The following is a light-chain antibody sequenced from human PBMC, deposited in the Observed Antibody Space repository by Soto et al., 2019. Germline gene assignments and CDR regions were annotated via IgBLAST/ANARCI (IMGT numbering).Light chain of an antibody. CDR1: SSDVGGYNY. CDR2: EVS. CDR3: SSYTSSSTYV. J-gene: IGLJ1*01. V-gene: IGLV2-14*01. Sequence: QSALTQPASVSGSPGQSITISCTGTSSDVGGYNYVSWYQQHPGKAPKLMISEVSNRPSGVSSRFSGSKSGNTASLTISGLQAEDEADYYCSSYTSSSTYVFGSGTQLTVL.